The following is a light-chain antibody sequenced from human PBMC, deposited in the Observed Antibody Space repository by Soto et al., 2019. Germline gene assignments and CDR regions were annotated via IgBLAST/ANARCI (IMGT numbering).Light chain of an antibody. J-gene: IGKJ4*01. CDR2: AAS. V-gene: IGKV1-27*01. CDR1: QGISNF. CDR3: QRYDSAPLN. Sequence: IQMTHSPSSLSASVGDRVTITFRASQGISNFLAWYQQKPGKVPKLLIYAASTLQSGVPSRFSGSGSGTDFTLTISSLQPVDVATYYCQRYDSAPLNFGGGTKVDIK.